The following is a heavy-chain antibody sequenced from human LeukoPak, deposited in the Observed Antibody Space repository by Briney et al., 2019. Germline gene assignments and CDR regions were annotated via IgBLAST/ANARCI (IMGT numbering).Heavy chain of an antibody. CDR1: GGSINSYY. V-gene: IGHV4-59*12. Sequence: SETLSLTCTVSGGSINSYYWSWIRQPPGKGLEWIGSIYYSGSTYYNPSLKSRVTISVDTSKNQFSLKLNSVTAADTAVYYCARERAYYYYYYMDVWGKGTTVTVSS. CDR2: IYYSGST. CDR3: ARERAYYYYYYMDV. J-gene: IGHJ6*03.